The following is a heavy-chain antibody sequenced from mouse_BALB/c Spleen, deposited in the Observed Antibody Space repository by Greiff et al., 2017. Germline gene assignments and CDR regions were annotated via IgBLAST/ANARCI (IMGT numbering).Heavy chain of an antibody. CDR1: GFNIKDTY. J-gene: IGHJ3*01. V-gene: IGHV14-3*02. Sequence: VHVKQSGAELVKPGASVKLSCTASGFNIKDTYMHWVKQRPEQGLEWIGRIDPANGNTKYDPKFQGKATITADTSSNTAYLQLSSLTSEDTAVYYCASSGLYWGQGTLVTVSA. D-gene: IGHD3-1*01. CDR3: ASSGLY. CDR2: IDPANGNT.